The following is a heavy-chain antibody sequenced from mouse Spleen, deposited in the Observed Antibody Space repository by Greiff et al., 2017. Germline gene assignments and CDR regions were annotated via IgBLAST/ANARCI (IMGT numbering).Heavy chain of an antibody. V-gene: IGHV3-6*01. CDR2: ISYDGSN. Sequence: DVKLVESGPGLVKPSQSLSLTCSVTGYSITSGYYWNWIRQFPGNKLEWMGYISYDGSNNYNPSLKNRISITRDTSKNQFFLKLNSVTTEDTATYYCARDGYSFDYWGQGTTLTVSS. CDR1: GYSITSGYY. J-gene: IGHJ2*01. CDR3: ARDGYSFDY. D-gene: IGHD2-2*01.